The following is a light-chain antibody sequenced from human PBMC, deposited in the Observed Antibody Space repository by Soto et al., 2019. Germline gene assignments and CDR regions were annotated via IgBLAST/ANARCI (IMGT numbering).Light chain of an antibody. CDR3: SSYTSSSTPLV. CDR1: SSDGGGYNY. Sequence: QSALTQPASVSGSPGQSITISCTGTSSDGGGYNYVSWYQQHPGKAPQLMIYDVTNRPSRVSNRFSGSKSGNTASLTISGLQAEDEADYYCSSYTSSSTPLVFGGGTKLTVL. V-gene: IGLV2-14*01. CDR2: DVT. J-gene: IGLJ3*02.